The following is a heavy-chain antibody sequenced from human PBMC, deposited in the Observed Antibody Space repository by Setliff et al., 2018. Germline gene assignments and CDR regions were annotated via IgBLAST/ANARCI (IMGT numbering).Heavy chain of an antibody. V-gene: IGHV1-2*02. Sequence: ASVKVSCKTSPYSFSGYYIHWVRQAPGQGLEWMGWINTNSGDTRYAQKFQGRVTMTRDTPISTAYMELSRLRSDDTAVYYCARTKGFVDGYLDPWGQGTLVTVSS. J-gene: IGHJ5*02. D-gene: IGHD3-10*01. CDR3: ARTKGFVDGYLDP. CDR1: PYSFSGYY. CDR2: INTNSGDT.